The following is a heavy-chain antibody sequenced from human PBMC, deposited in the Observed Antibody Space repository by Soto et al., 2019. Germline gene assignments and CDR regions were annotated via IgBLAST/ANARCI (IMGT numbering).Heavy chain of an antibody. V-gene: IGHV1-69*13. D-gene: IGHD3-3*02. CDR2: IIPIFGAA. CDR3: ARELISGDVYNEYYDYYGMDL. J-gene: IGHJ6*02. CDR1: GGTFTSYA. Sequence: SVKVSCKASGGTFTSYAISWVRQAPGQGLEWMGGIIPIFGAANYAQKFQGRVTITADESTSTAYMELSSLRSEDTAVYYCARELISGDVYNEYYDYYGMDLWCQAPTVTV.